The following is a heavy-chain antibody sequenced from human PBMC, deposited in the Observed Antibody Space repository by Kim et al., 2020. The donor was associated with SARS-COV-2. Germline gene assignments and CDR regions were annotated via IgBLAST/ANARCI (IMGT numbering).Heavy chain of an antibody. D-gene: IGHD4-4*01. J-gene: IGHJ5*02. V-gene: IGHV1-69*13. Sequence: SVKVSCKASGGTFSSYAISWVRQAPGQGLEWMGGIIPIFGTANYAQKFQGRVTITADESTSTAYMELSSLRSEDTAVYYCARDRYSNHYNNWFDPWGQGTLVTVSS. CDR2: IIPIFGTA. CDR1: GGTFSSYA. CDR3: ARDRYSNHYNNWFDP.